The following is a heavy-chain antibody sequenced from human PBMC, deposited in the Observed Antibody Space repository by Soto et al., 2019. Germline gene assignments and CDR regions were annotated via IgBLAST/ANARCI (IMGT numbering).Heavy chain of an antibody. D-gene: IGHD3-3*01. CDR1: GYTFTNYD. CDR2: MNPNSGNT. J-gene: IGHJ6*02. Sequence: QVQLVQSGAEVKKPGASVKVSCKASGYTFTNYDINWVRQATGQGLEWMGWMNPNSGNTGYAQKFKGRVTMTRSTSTSTAYRELSSLRSEDTAVYYCIAWSGPGGMDVWGQGTTVTVSS. CDR3: IAWSGPGGMDV. V-gene: IGHV1-8*01.